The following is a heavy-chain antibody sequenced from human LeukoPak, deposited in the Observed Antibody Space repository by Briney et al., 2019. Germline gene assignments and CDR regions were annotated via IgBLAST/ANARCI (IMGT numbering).Heavy chain of an antibody. CDR3: AKEFSGYLASFEY. Sequence: RSGGSLRLSCAASGFTFSCYGMHWVRQAPGKGLEWVAMTSFDGSYKNYADSVKGRFTISRDNSKNRLYLQMNSLRAEDTAVYYCAKEFSGYLASFEYWGQGTLVTVSS. CDR2: TSFDGSYK. V-gene: IGHV3-30*18. CDR1: GFTFSCYG. D-gene: IGHD3-22*01. J-gene: IGHJ4*02.